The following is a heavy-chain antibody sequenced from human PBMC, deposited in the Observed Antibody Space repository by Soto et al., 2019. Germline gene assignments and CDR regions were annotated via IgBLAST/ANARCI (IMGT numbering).Heavy chain of an antibody. Sequence: ASVKVSCKASGYTFTSYYMHWVRQAPGQGLEWMGIINPSGGSTSYAQKFQGRVTMTRDTSTSTVYMELSSLRSEDTAVYYCARDPDPIVVVPAAILLNDYYYGMDVWGQGTTVTV. D-gene: IGHD2-2*02. J-gene: IGHJ6*02. V-gene: IGHV1-46*01. CDR2: INPSGGST. CDR3: ARDPDPIVVVPAAILLNDYYYGMDV. CDR1: GYTFTSYY.